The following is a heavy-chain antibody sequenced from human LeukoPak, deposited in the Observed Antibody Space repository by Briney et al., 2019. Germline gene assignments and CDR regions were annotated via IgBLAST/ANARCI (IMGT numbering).Heavy chain of an antibody. J-gene: IGHJ4*02. CDR3: TRGPGYDYVWGSYRADY. CDR1: GFIFYSYA. D-gene: IGHD3-16*02. Sequence: GGTLGLSCAGSGFIFYSYAMHWVRQAPGRGLEYVAAITSSGSSTFYADSVKGRFTISRDNSNNTLYLQMGSLRPEDMAVYDCTRGPGYDYVWGSYRADYWGQGTLVTVSS. CDR2: ITSSGSST. V-gene: IGHV3-64*02.